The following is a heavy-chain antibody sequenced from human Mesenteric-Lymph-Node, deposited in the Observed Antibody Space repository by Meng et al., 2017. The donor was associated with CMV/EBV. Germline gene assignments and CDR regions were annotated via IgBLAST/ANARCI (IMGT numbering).Heavy chain of an antibody. J-gene: IGHJ4*02. D-gene: IGHD3-9*01. CDR1: VGSFSGYY. CDR2: INHSGST. V-gene: IGHV4-34*01. CDR3: ARGSSYDILTGYFNY. Sequence: VHVTQGGDGRLKPSETLSVTCAVYVGSFSGYYWNWIRQSPEKGLEWIGEINHSGSTTYNPSFTSRIIISVDTSTNQISLNMSSVTAADTAVYYCARGSSYDILTGYFNYWGQGALVTVSS.